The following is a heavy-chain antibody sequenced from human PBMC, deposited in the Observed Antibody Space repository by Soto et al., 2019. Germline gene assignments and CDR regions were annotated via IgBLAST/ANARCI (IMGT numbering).Heavy chain of an antibody. CDR2: INPNSGGT. Sequence: QVQLVQSGAEVKKPGASVKVSCKASGYTFTGYYMHWVRQAPGQGLEWMGWINPNSGGTNYAQKFQGWVTMTRDTSISRAYMELSRLRSDDTAVYYCARSYYYGTGRFDPWGQGTLVTVSS. D-gene: IGHD3-10*01. CDR3: ARSYYYGTGRFDP. CDR1: GYTFTGYY. V-gene: IGHV1-2*04. J-gene: IGHJ5*02.